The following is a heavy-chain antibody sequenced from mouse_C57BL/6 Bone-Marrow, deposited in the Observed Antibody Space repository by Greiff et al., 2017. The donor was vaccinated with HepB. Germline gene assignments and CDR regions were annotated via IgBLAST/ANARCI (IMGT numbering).Heavy chain of an antibody. V-gene: IGHV5-15*01. CDR1: GFTFSDYR. Sequence: EVQGVESGGGLVQPGGSLKLSCAASGFTFSDYRMAWVRQAPRKGPEWVAFISNLAYSIYYADTVTGRFTISRENAKNTLYLEMSSLRSEDTAMYYCARWRVTTDYYAMDYWGQGTSVTVSS. D-gene: IGHD2-2*01. CDR2: ISNLAYSI. CDR3: ARWRVTTDYYAMDY. J-gene: IGHJ4*01.